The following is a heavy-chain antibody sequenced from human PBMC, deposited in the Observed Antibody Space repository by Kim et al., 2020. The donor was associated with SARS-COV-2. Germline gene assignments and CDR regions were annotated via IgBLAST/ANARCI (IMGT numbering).Heavy chain of an antibody. D-gene: IGHD1-20*01. J-gene: IGHJ5*02. CDR2: ISSSSSTI. V-gene: IGHV3-48*02. Sequence: GGSLRLSCSASGFTFSSYSMNWVRQAPGKGLEWVSYISSSSSTIYYADSVKGRFTISRDNAKNSLYLQMNSLRDEDTAVYYCARGVHVVVTGTTGPSWFDPWGQGTLVTVSS. CDR1: GFTFSSYS. CDR3: ARGVHVVVTGTTGPSWFDP.